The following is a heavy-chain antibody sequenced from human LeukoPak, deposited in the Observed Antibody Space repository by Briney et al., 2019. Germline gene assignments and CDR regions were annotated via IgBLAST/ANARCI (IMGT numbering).Heavy chain of an antibody. D-gene: IGHD3-22*01. V-gene: IGHV3-48*04. CDR3: ARDRSVYYDSSGYY. CDR2: ISGRGSTI. Sequence: GGSLRLSCAASGFTFSSYAMSWVRQAPGKGLEWVSSISGRGSTIYYADSVKGRFTISRDNAKNSLYLQMNSLRAEDTAVYYCARDRSVYYDSSGYYWGQGTLVTVSS. J-gene: IGHJ4*02. CDR1: GFTFSSYA.